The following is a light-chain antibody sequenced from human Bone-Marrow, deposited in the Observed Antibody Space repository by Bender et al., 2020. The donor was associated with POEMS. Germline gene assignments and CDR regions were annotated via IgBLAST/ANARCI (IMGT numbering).Light chain of an antibody. V-gene: IGLV2-8*01. CDR2: EVS. CDR3: SSYTSNNTPNV. CDR1: SSDIGGYNY. Sequence: QSALTQPPSASGSPGQSVTISCTGTSSDIGGYNYVAWYQQHPGKAPKVIIYEVSKRPSGVPDRFSGFKSGNTASLTISGLQAEDEAEYYCSSYTSNNTPNVFGTGTKVTVL. J-gene: IGLJ1*01.